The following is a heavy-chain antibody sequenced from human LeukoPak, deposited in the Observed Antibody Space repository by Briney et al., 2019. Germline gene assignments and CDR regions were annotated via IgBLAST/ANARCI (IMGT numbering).Heavy chain of an antibody. V-gene: IGHV1-2*06. CDR1: GYIFAGYH. Sequence: ASVKVSCKTSGYIFAGYHIHWVRQAPGQGLEWMGRNNPNSGGTNYAQKFQGRATMTRDTSITTAYMELTRLRSDDTAVYYCAREKTDYYDNGGYHDPWGQGTLVTVSS. CDR3: AREKTDYYDNGGYHDP. D-gene: IGHD3-22*01. CDR2: NNPNSGGT. J-gene: IGHJ5*02.